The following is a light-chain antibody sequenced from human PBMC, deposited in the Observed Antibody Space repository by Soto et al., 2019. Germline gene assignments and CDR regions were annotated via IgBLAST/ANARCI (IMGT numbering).Light chain of an antibody. CDR3: CSYAGNRV. CDR1: SSDVGSYNL. J-gene: IGLJ3*02. Sequence: QSVLTQPASVSGSPGQSITISCTGTSSDVGSYNLVSWYQQHPGKASKLMIYEGSKRPSGVSIRFSASKSGNTASPTTSGLQAEDEAYHYCCSYAGNRVSGGGAKLTV. CDR2: EGS. V-gene: IGLV2-23*01.